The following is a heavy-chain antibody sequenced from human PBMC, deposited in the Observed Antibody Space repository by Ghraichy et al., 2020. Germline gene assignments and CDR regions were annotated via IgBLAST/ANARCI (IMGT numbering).Heavy chain of an antibody. V-gene: IGHV4-34*01. D-gene: IGHD3-22*01. Sequence: SETLSLTCAVYGGSFSGYYWSWIRQPPGKGLEWIGEINHSGSTNYNPSLKSRVTISVDTSKNQFSLKLSSVTAADTAVYYCARCSGYYFGPEYYFDYWGQGTLVTVSS. CDR1: GGSFSGYY. CDR3: ARCSGYYFGPEYYFDY. CDR2: INHSGST. J-gene: IGHJ4*02.